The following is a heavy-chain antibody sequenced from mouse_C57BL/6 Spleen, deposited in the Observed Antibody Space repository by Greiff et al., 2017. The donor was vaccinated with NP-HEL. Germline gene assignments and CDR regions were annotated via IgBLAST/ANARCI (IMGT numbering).Heavy chain of an antibody. CDR2: IWTGGGT. CDR3: AREEDYDYGDYYAMDD. D-gene: IGHD2-4*01. CDR1: GFSLTSYA. J-gene: IGHJ4*01. V-gene: IGHV2-9-1*01. Sequence: VQRVESGPGLVAPSQSLSITCTVSGFSLTSYAISWVRQPPGKGLEWLGVIWTGGGTNYNSPLKARLSISKDNSKSQVFLKMNRQQTDDTARYYCAREEDYDYGDYYAMDDWGKGASVTVST.